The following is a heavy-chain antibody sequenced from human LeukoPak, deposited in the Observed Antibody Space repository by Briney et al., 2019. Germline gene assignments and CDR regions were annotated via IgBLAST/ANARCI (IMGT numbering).Heavy chain of an antibody. CDR2: IYHSGST. CDR1: GGSISSGGYY. J-gene: IGHJ5*02. CDR3: ARDAEYSSWFDP. V-gene: IGHV4-30-2*01. D-gene: IGHD6-6*01. Sequence: PSETLSLTCTVSGGSISSGGYYWSWIRQPPGKGLEWIGYIYHSGSTYYNPSLKSRVTISVDRSKNQFSLKLSSVTAADTAVYYCARDAEYSSWFDPWGQGTLVTVSS.